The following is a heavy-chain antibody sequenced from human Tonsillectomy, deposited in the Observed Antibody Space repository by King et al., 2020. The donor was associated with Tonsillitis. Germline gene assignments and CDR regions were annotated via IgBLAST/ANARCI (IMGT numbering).Heavy chain of an antibody. Sequence: VQLQESGPGLVKPSETLSLTCNVSGYSISSGYYWGWIRQPPGKGLEWVGSIYHSGSIYYNPSLKSRVTILVDTSKNQFSLKLTSVTAADTAVYYCATGRMVFYCGGDCLYFDYWGQGTLVTVSS. CDR3: ATGRMVFYCGGDCLYFDY. J-gene: IGHJ4*02. V-gene: IGHV4-38-2*02. CDR1: GYSISSGYY. CDR2: IYHSGSI. D-gene: IGHD2-21*02.